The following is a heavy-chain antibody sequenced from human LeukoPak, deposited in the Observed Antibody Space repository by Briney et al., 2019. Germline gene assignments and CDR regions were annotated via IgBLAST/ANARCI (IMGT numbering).Heavy chain of an antibody. J-gene: IGHJ6*02. Sequence: SETLSLTCAVSGGSISSGGYSWSWIRQPPGKGLEWIGYIYHSGSTYYNPSLKSRVTISVDRSKNQFSLKLSSVTAADTAVYYCARGKYCSGGSCYSHILYGMDVWGQGTTVTVSS. CDR3: ARGKYCSGGSCYSHILYGMDV. V-gene: IGHV4-30-2*01. CDR2: IYHSGST. CDR1: GGSISSGGYS. D-gene: IGHD2-15*01.